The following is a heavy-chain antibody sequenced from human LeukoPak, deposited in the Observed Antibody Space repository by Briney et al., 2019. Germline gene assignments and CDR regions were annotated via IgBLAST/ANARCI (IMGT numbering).Heavy chain of an antibody. CDR3: ARRSGGTGYFDY. CDR1: GDSISSGGYY. CDR2: IYYSGST. J-gene: IGHJ4*02. V-gene: IGHV4-31*03. Sequence: PSETLSLSCTVSGDSISSGGYYWSWIRQHPGKGLEWIGYIYYSGSTYYNPSLKSRVTISVDTSKNQFSLKLSSVTAADTAVYYCARRSGGTGYFDYWGQGTLLCGSS. D-gene: IGHD3-3*01.